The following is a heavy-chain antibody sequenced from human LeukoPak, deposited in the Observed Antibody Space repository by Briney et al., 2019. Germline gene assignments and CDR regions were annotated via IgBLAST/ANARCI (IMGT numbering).Heavy chain of an antibody. J-gene: IGHJ5*02. CDR1: GGSISSGSYY. Sequence: SETLSLTCTVSGGSISSGSYYWSWIRQPAGKGLEWIGRIYTSGSTNYNPSLKSRVTTSVDTSKNQFSLKLSSVTAADTAVYYCGRMYSSGWNWFDPWGQGTLVTVSS. CDR3: GRMYSSGWNWFDP. V-gene: IGHV4-61*02. CDR2: IYTSGST. D-gene: IGHD6-19*01.